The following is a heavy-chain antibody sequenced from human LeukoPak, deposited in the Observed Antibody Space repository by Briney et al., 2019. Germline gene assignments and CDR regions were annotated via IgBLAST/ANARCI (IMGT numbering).Heavy chain of an antibody. CDR3: ARGRQLVNYYYYYMDV. V-gene: IGHV3-74*01. CDR2: INSDGSST. Sequence: TGGSLRLSCAASGFTFSSYWMHWVRQAPGKGLVWVSRINSDGSSTSYADSVKGRFTISRDNAKNTRYLQMNSLRAEDTAVYYCARGRQLVNYYYYYMDVWGKGTTVTVSS. CDR1: GFTFSSYW. J-gene: IGHJ6*03. D-gene: IGHD6-6*01.